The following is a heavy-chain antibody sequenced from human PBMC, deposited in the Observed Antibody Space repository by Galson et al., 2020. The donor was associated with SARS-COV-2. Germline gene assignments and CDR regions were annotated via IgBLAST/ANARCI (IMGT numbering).Heavy chain of an antibody. Sequence: SGPTLVKPTQTLTLTCTVSGFSLSTSEVGVAWIRQSPGKALEWLALIYWDEDSRYSPSLKNRLTITKDTSKSQVVLTMTDMDPVDTATYYCAHSSLVNWFDPWGQGTLVTVSS. CDR2: IYWDEDS. D-gene: IGHD2-8*02. V-gene: IGHV2-5*02. CDR3: AHSSLVNWFDP. J-gene: IGHJ5*02. CDR1: GFSLSTSEVG.